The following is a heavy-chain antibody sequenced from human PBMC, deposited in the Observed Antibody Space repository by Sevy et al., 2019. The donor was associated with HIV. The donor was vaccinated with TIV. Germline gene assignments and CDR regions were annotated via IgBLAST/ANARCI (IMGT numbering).Heavy chain of an antibody. J-gene: IGHJ4*02. Sequence: GGSLRLSCAASGFTFSANGMNWVRQAPGKGLEWVANIKADGSDKHYVDSVEGRFTISRDNANNLLFLQMNSLRVEDTAVYYCAHETFGRFESWGQGTLVTVSS. CDR2: IKADGSDK. V-gene: IGHV3-7*01. D-gene: IGHD3-16*01. CDR1: GFTFSANG. CDR3: AHETFGRFES.